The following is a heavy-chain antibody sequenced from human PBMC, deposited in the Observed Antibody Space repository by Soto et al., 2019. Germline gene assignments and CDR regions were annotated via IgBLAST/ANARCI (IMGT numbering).Heavy chain of an antibody. CDR2: IYYSGST. Sequence: SETLSLTCTVSGGSISSGGYYWSWIRQHPGKGLEWIGYIYYSGSTYYNPSLKSRVTISVDTSKNQFYLKLSSVTAADTAVYYCAREFIGYSSSSSNYYYYGMDVWGQGTTVTVSS. J-gene: IGHJ6*02. V-gene: IGHV4-31*03. CDR1: GGSISSGGYY. CDR3: AREFIGYSSSSSNYYYYGMDV. D-gene: IGHD6-6*01.